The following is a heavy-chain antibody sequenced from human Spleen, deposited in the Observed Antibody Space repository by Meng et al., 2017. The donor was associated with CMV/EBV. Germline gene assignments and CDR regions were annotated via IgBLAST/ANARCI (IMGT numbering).Heavy chain of an antibody. CDR2: IWYDGSNK. CDR3: AKHRTDFDY. J-gene: IGHJ4*02. CDR1: GFIFSNYG. Sequence: RLSWAASGFIFSNYGMHWVRQAPGKGLEWVAVIWYDGSNKYYADSVKGRFTISRDNSKNTLYLQMNSLRAEDTAVYYCAKHRTDFDYWGQGTLVTVSS. V-gene: IGHV3-33*06. D-gene: IGHD1-1*01.